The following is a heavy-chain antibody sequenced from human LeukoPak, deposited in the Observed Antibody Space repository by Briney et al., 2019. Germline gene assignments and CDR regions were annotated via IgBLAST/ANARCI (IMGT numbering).Heavy chain of an antibody. CDR3: ARGLNSGYYYYGMDV. V-gene: IGHV1-2*02. CDR2: INPNSGGT. D-gene: IGHD4-23*01. CDR1: GYTFTGYY. Sequence: GASVKVSCKASGYTFTGYYMHWVRQAPGQGLEWXXXINPNSGGTNYAQKFQGRVTMTRDTSISTAYMELSRLRSDDTAVYYCARGLNSGYYYYGMDVWGQGTTVTVSS. J-gene: IGHJ6*02.